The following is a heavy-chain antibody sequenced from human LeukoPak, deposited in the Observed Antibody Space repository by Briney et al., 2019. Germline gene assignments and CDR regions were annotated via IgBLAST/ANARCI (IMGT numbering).Heavy chain of an antibody. CDR3: ARGGYSGHVALDY. CDR1: GFTVSYNY. Sequence: GGSRRLSCAVSGFTVSYNYMTWVRQAPGKGLEWVSVIYSGGNTYYADSVKGRFTISRDNSKNTLYLQMNSLRAEDTAVYYCARGGYSGHVALDYWGQGTLVTVSS. V-gene: IGHV3-53*01. D-gene: IGHD5-12*01. CDR2: IYSGGNT. J-gene: IGHJ4*02.